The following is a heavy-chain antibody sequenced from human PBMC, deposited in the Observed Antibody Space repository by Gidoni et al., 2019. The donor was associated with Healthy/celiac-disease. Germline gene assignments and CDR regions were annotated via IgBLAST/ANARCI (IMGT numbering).Heavy chain of an antibody. J-gene: IGHJ4*02. V-gene: IGHV4-59*01. Sequence: QVQLQESGPGLVKPSETLSLTCTVPGGSISSYYWSWIRQPPGKGLEWIGYIYYSGSTNYNPSLKSRVTISVDTSKNQFSLKLSSVTAADTAVYYCARGYSSSSFDYWGQGTLVTVSS. CDR3: ARGYSSSSFDY. CDR2: IYYSGST. CDR1: GGSISSYY. D-gene: IGHD6-13*01.